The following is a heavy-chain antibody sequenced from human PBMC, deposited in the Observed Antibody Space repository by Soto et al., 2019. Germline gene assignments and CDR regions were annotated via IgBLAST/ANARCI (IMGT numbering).Heavy chain of an antibody. J-gene: IGHJ6*02. Sequence: PGGALRLSCAASGFTFDEYTMHWVLQAPWKGLEWVSLISWDGGSTYYADSVKGRFTIPRDNSKNSLYLQMNSLRTEDTALYYCGKDRKYSSPLEYYYYGMDVWGQGTTVTVSS. CDR2: ISWDGGST. D-gene: IGHD6-6*01. CDR3: GKDRKYSSPLEYYYYGMDV. V-gene: IGHV3-43*01. CDR1: GFTFDEYT.